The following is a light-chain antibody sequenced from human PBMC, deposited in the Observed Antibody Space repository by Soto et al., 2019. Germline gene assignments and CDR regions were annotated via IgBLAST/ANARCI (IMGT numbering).Light chain of an antibody. CDR1: QSVSSSY. Sequence: EIVLTQSPGTLSLSPGERATLSCRASQSVSSSYLAWYQQKPGQAPRLLIYGASSRATGIPDRFSGSGSGTDFTLTISRLEPEDFAVYYCPQYGSRTYTFGQGTKLEIK. V-gene: IGKV3-20*01. CDR3: PQYGSRTYT. CDR2: GAS. J-gene: IGKJ2*01.